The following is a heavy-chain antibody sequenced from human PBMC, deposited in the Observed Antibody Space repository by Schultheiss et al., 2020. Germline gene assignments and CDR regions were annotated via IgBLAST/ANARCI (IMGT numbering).Heavy chain of an antibody. J-gene: IGHJ4*02. CDR2: ISSSGTYI. CDR3: ARHPRSGSSWHFDY. Sequence: GGSLRLSCAASGFTFSSYAMNWVRQAPGKGLQWVSSISSSGTYIYYADSVKGRFTIFRDNAKNSLYLQMNSLRAEDTAVYYCARHPRSGSSWHFDYWGQGTLVTVSS. V-gene: IGHV3-21*06. CDR1: GFTFSSYA. D-gene: IGHD6-13*01.